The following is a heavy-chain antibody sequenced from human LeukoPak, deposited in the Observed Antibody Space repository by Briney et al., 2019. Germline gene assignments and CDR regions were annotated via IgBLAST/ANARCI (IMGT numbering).Heavy chain of an antibody. CDR2: IYTSGST. Sequence: SETLSLTCTVSGYSISSGYYWGWIRQPPGKGLEWIGRIYTSGSTNYNPSLKSRVTMSVDTSKNQFSLKLSSVTAADTAVYYCAREYYGSGTFDYWGQGTLVTVSS. D-gene: IGHD3-10*01. CDR1: GYSISSGYY. V-gene: IGHV4-38-2*02. CDR3: AREYYGSGTFDY. J-gene: IGHJ4*02.